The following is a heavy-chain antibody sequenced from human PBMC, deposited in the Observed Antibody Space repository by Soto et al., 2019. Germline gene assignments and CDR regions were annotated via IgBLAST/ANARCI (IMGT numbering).Heavy chain of an antibody. CDR1: GYSFTSYW. D-gene: IGHD6-6*01. J-gene: IGHJ6*03. CDR3: ARRGLDSSSSERNYYYYYMDV. V-gene: IGHV5-51*01. Sequence: PGESLKISCKGSGYSFTSYWIGWVRQMPGKGLEWMGIIYPGDSDTRYSPSFQGQVTISADKSISTAYLQWSSLKASDTAMYYCARRGLDSSSSERNYYYYYMDVWGKGTTVTVSS. CDR2: IYPGDSDT.